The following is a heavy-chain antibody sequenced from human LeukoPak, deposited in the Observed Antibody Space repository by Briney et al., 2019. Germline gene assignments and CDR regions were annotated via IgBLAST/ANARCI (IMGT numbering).Heavy chain of an antibody. J-gene: IGHJ5*02. V-gene: IGHV3-7*01. CDR3: ARDRHRNSGSYSGWFDP. Sequence: QSGGSLRLSCAASGFTFDDYAMSWVRQAPGKGLEWVANIKQDGSEKYYVDSVKGRFTISRDNAKNSLYLQMNSLRAEDTAVYYCARDRHRNSGSYSGWFDPWGQGTLVTVSS. CDR1: GFTFDDYA. D-gene: IGHD1-26*01. CDR2: IKQDGSEK.